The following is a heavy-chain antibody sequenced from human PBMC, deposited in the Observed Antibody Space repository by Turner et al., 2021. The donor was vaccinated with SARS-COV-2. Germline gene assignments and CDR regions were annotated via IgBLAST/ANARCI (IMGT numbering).Heavy chain of an antibody. J-gene: IGHJ4*02. CDR1: GFTFDDYA. Sequence: EVQLVESGGGLVQPGRSLRLSCAASGFTFDDYAMHWVRQAPGKGLEWVSGIDTDGSTTNYADSVKGRFTISRDNAKNTLYLQMNSLRAEDTAVYYCGRDLSGRSDYWGQGTLVTVSS. D-gene: IGHD1-1*01. CDR2: IDTDGSTT. CDR3: GRDLSGRSDY. V-gene: IGHV3-9*01.